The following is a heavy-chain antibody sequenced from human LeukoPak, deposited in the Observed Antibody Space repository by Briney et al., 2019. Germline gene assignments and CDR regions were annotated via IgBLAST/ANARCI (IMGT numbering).Heavy chain of an antibody. Sequence: SVKVSCKASGGTFSSYAISWVRRAPGQELEWMGRIIPILGIANYAQKFQGRVTITADKSTSTAYMELSSLRSEDTAVYYCATHLIVVVPAAMDNWFDPWGQGTLVTVSS. CDR2: IIPILGIA. CDR1: GGTFSSYA. D-gene: IGHD2-2*01. J-gene: IGHJ5*02. CDR3: ATHLIVVVPAAMDNWFDP. V-gene: IGHV1-69*04.